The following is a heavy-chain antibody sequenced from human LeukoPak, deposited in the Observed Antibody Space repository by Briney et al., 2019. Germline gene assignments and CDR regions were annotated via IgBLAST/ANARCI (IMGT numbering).Heavy chain of an antibody. CDR2: ICAYNGDT. V-gene: IGHV1-18*01. CDR3: ARAVGRVGTTSGDAPAEPDY. J-gene: IGHJ4*02. Sequence: SSVKVSCKSSVYAFTMYGITWLRQAPAQGLEWMGCICAYNGDTNNAQNLQGRVTMTPDTSTSTAYMELRSLRSDDTAVYYCARAVGRVGTTSGDAPAEPDYWGQGTLFTVSS. D-gene: IGHD2-2*01. CDR1: VYAFTMYG.